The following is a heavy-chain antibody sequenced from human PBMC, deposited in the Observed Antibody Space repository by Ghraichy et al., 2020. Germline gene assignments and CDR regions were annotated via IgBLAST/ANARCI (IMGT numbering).Heavy chain of an antibody. J-gene: IGHJ4*02. D-gene: IGHD3-22*01. CDR2: INSDGSST. Sequence: GGSLRLSCAASGFTFSSYWMHWVRQAPGKGLVWVSRINSDGSSTSYADSVKGRFTISRDNAKNTLYLQMNSLRAEDTAVYYCARANRWDYDSSGYDYWGQGTLVTVSS. CDR3: ARANRWDYDSSGYDY. V-gene: IGHV3-74*01. CDR1: GFTFSSYW.